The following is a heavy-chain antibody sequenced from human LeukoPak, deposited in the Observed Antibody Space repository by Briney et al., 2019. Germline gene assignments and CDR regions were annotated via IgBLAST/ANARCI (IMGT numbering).Heavy chain of an antibody. Sequence: GASVKVSCKASGYTFTGYYMHWVRQAPGQGLEWMGWINPNSGGTNYAQKFQGRVTMTRDTSISTAYMELSRLRSDDTAVYYCATTRYSSGWTLDYWGQGTLVTVSS. J-gene: IGHJ4*02. CDR3: ATTRYSSGWTLDY. V-gene: IGHV1-2*02. CDR2: INPNSGGT. CDR1: GYTFTGYY. D-gene: IGHD6-19*01.